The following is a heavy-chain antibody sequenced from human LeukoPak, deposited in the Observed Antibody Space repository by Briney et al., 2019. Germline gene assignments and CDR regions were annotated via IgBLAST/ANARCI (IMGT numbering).Heavy chain of an antibody. V-gene: IGHV4-4*07. CDR2: IYTSGNT. J-gene: IGHJ4*02. Sequence: SETLSLTCTVSGGSISSYYWSWIRQPAGKGLEWIGLIYTSGNTNYNPSLKSRVTISIDTSKNQFSLKLSSVTAADTAVYYCASDSGHWGQGTLVTVSS. D-gene: IGHD1-14*01. CDR1: GGSISSYY. CDR3: ASDSGH.